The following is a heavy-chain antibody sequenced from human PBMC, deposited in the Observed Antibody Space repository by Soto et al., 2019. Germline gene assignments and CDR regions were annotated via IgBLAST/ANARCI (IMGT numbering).Heavy chain of an antibody. J-gene: IGHJ6*02. CDR2: INPSCGSA. Sequence: ASVKVSCKASGYTFTRYYMHWVRQAPGQGLEWMGMINPSCGSANYAQKFQGRVTITADESTSTAYMELSSLRSEDTAVYYCARESPGNYYGMDVWGQGTTVTVSS. CDR3: ARESPGNYYGMDV. CDR1: GYTFTRYY. V-gene: IGHV1-46*01.